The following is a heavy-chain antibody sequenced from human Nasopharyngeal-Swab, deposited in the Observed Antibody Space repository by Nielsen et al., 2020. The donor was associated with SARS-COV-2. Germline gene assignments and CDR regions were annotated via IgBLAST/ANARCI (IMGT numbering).Heavy chain of an antibody. D-gene: IGHD1-26*01. CDR1: GYTFTSYG. CDR2: ISAYNGNT. J-gene: IGHJ6*02. Sequence: ASVKVSCKASGYTFTSYGISWVRQAPGQGLEWMGWISAYNGNTNYAQKLQGRVTMTTDKSTSTAYMELSSLRSEDTAVYYCARAPYSGSYYYYYGMDVWGQGTTVTVSS. V-gene: IGHV1-18*04. CDR3: ARAPYSGSYYYYYGMDV.